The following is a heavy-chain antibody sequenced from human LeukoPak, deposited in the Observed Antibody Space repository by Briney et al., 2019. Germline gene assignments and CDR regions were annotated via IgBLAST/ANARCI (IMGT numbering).Heavy chain of an antibody. Sequence: GGSLRLSCAASGFTFSSYSMNWVRQAPGKGLEWVSSISSSSSYIYYADSVKGRFTISRDSAKNSLYLQLNSLKTEDTGVYYCVRLSRGAMNYYMDVWGKGTTVTISS. CDR2: ISSSSSYI. D-gene: IGHD3-10*01. V-gene: IGHV3-21*04. J-gene: IGHJ6*03. CDR1: GFTFSSYS. CDR3: VRLSRGAMNYYMDV.